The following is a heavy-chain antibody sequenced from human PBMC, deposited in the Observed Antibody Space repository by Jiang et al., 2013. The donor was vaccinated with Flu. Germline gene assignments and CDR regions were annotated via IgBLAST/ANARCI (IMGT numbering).Heavy chain of an antibody. CDR2: FYASGST. J-gene: IGHJ4*02. V-gene: IGHV4-61*02. D-gene: IGHD7-27*01. CDR1: RGSISSGGYY. Sequence: GSGLVKPSQTLSLTCTVSRGSISSGGYYWSWIRQPAGKGLEWIGRFYASGSTNYNPSLKSRFTISVDTSNNQFSLKLNSVTAADTAVYYCARGGANWGYYFDFWGQGTLVTGLL. CDR3: ARGGANWGYYFDF.